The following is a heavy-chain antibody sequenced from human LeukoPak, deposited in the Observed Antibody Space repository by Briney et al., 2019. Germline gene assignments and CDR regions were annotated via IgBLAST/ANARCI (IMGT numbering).Heavy chain of an antibody. CDR3: AKDDRWLQFCC. CDR1: GFTVSSNY. CDR2: IYKNAIT. V-gene: IGHV3-53*01. Sequence: PGGSLRLSCAASGFTVSSNYMTWVRQAPGKGLEWVSVIYKNAITYHADTVKGRFTISRDNSRNTVYLQMNSLRAEDTAVYYCAKDDRWLQFCCWGQGTLVTVSA. D-gene: IGHD5-24*01. J-gene: IGHJ4*02.